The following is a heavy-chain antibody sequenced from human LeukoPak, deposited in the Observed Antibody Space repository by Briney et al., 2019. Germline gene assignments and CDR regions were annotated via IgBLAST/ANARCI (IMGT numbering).Heavy chain of an antibody. D-gene: IGHD3-10*01. Sequence: GGSLRLSCAASGFTFSDYYMSWIRQAPGKGLGWVSYISSSGSTIYYADSVKGRFTISRDNSKNTLYLQMNSLRAEDTAVYYCARDLNYYGSGSYPWFDPWGQGTLVTVSS. J-gene: IGHJ5*02. CDR2: ISSSGSTI. CDR3: ARDLNYYGSGSYPWFDP. CDR1: GFTFSDYY. V-gene: IGHV3-11*04.